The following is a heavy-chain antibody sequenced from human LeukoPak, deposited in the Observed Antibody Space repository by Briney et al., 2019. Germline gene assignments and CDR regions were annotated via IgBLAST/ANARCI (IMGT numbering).Heavy chain of an antibody. V-gene: IGHV3-49*04. J-gene: IGHJ4*02. CDR3: TQDYYVPPN. D-gene: IGHD3-22*01. Sequence: GGSLRLSCTPSGFTFGDYAMSWVRQAPGKGLEWVAFIGSRAYRGTTGYAASVEGRFTISRDDSRNIAYLQMNSLKTEDTAVYYCTQDYYVPPNWGQGTLVTVSS. CDR2: IGSRAYRGTT. CDR1: GFTFGDYA.